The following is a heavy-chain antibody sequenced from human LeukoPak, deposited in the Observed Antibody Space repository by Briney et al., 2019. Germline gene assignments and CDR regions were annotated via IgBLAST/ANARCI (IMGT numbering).Heavy chain of an antibody. CDR2: IYYSGNT. D-gene: IGHD3-3*01. Sequence: PSETLSLTCTVSGGSISSYYWSWIRQPPGKGLEWIGYIYYSGNTNYNPSLKSRVTISVDTSKNQFSLKLSSVTAADTAVYYCARVVWSDRGGYFDYWGQGTLVTVSS. CDR3: ARVVWSDRGGYFDY. J-gene: IGHJ4*02. V-gene: IGHV4-59*12. CDR1: GGSISSYY.